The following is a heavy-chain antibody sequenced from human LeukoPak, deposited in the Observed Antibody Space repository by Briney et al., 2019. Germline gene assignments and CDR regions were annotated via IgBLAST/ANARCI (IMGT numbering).Heavy chain of an antibody. CDR3: AKDRGDGSPYYFDY. CDR1: GFTFSSYG. CDR2: ISYDGSNK. V-gene: IGHV3-30*18. D-gene: IGHD2-21*02. J-gene: IGHJ4*02. Sequence: GRSLRLSCAASGFTFSSYGMHWVRQAPGKGLEWVAVISYDGSNKYYADSVKGRFTISRDNSKNTLYLQMNSLRAEDTAVYYCAKDRGDGSPYYFDYWGQGTLVTVSS.